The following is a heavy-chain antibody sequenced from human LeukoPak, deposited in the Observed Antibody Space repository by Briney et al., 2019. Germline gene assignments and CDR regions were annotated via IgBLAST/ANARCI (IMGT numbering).Heavy chain of an antibody. J-gene: IGHJ5*02. CDR1: GFTFSSYG. D-gene: IGHD3-22*01. CDR3: ARSYYDSSDWFDP. V-gene: IGHV3-30*02. CDR2: IRYDGSNK. Sequence: GGSLRLSCEASGFTFSSYGMHWVRQAPGKGLEWVAFIRYDGSNKYYADSVKGRFTISRDNSKNTLYLQMNSLRAEDTAVYYCARSYYDSSDWFDPWGQGTLVTVSS.